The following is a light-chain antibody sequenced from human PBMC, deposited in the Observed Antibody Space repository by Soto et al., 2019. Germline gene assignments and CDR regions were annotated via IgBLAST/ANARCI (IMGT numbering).Light chain of an antibody. CDR3: QQRSNWYT. CDR2: WAS. J-gene: IGKJ2*01. V-gene: IGKV4-1*01. CDR1: QSVLYSSNNKNY. Sequence: DLVLTPSPDSLAVSLGERATINCKSSQSVLYSSNNKNYLAWYQQKPGQPPKLLIYWASTRESGVPDRFSGSGSGTDFTLTISSLQAEDFAVYYCQQRSNWYTFGQRTKVDIK.